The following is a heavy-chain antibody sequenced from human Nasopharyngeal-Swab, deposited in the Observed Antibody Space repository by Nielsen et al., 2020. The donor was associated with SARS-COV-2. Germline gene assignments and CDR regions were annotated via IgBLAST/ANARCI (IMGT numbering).Heavy chain of an antibody. CDR1: GGSFSGYY. CDR2: INHSGST. J-gene: IGHJ3*02. CDR3: ARLPLDRWGYCSSTSCYEDAFDI. V-gene: IGHV4-34*01. D-gene: IGHD2-2*01. Sequence: SETLSLTCAVYGGSFSGYYWSWIRKPPGKGPEWIGEINHSGSTNYNPSLKSRVTISVGTSKNQFSLKLSSVTAADTAVYYCARLPLDRWGYCSSTSCYEDAFDIWGQGTMVTVSS.